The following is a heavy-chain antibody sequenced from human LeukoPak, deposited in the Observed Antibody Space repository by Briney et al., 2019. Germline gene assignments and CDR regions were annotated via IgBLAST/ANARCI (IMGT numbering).Heavy chain of an antibody. Sequence: SQTLSLTCTVSGGSLSSGGYYWSWIRQHPGKGLEWIGYIYYSGSTYYNPSLKSRVTISVDTSKNQFSLKLSSVTAADTAVYYCASTYGSGSYPTLLWGQGTLVTVSS. J-gene: IGHJ4*02. CDR2: IYYSGST. CDR1: GGSLSSGGYY. V-gene: IGHV4-31*03. CDR3: ASTYGSGSYPTLL. D-gene: IGHD3-10*01.